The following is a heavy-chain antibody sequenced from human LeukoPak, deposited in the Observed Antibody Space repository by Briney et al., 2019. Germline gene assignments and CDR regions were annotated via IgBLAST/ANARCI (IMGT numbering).Heavy chain of an antibody. CDR2: IKQDGSEK. CDR3: ARLPPISILGVVIIFDY. V-gene: IGHV3-7*01. D-gene: IGHD3-3*01. J-gene: IGHJ4*02. CDR1: GFPFSTAW. Sequence: GGSLRLSCAVSGFPFSTAWLTWVRQAPGKGLEWVANIKQDGSEKYYVDSVKGRFTISRDNAKNSLYLQMNSLRAEDTAVYYCARLPPISILGVVIIFDYWGQGTLVTVSS.